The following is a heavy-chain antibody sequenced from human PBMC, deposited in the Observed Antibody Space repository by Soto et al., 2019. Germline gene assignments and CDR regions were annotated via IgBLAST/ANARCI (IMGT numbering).Heavy chain of an antibody. CDR2: LYWDDDK. CDR1: GFSLSTTRVG. J-gene: IGHJ4*02. V-gene: IGHV2-5*02. Sequence: QITLKESGPTLVKPTQTLTLTCTFSGFSLSTTRVGVGWIRQPPGEALEWLALLYWDDDKLYSPSLKRSLTIPQDTSKNQVVITLTNMDPVDTATYYCAHSKTSGMRYYFDYWGQGTLVTVSS. CDR3: AHSKTSGMRYYFDY.